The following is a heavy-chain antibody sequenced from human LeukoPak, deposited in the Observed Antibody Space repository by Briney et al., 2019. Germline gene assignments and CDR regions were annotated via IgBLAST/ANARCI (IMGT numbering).Heavy chain of an antibody. CDR3: ARSYGYPSHYFDY. D-gene: IGHD5-18*01. CDR1: GVSISSGGYS. V-gene: IGHV4-30-2*01. J-gene: IGHJ4*02. Sequence: SQTLSLTCAVSGVSISSGGYSWSWIRQPPGKGLEWIGYIYHSGSTYYNPSLKSRVTISVDRSKNQFSLKLSSVTAADTAVYYCARSYGYPSHYFDYWGQGTLVTVSS. CDR2: IYHSGST.